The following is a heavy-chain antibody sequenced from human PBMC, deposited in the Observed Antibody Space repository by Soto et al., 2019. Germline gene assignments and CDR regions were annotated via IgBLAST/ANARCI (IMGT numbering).Heavy chain of an antibody. J-gene: IGHJ5*02. D-gene: IGHD2-2*01. CDR1: GYRLTSYW. Sequence: GESLKIFCKGPGYRLTSYWLGWGRQMPGEGLGWMGIIYSCDSDTRYSPSFQGPVTISPDQSISTAYPQWSRLKAPDTARYYCAREEEYSSSTSCLGSWFDPWGQGTLVTVSS. CDR2: IYSCDSDT. CDR3: AREEEYSSSTSCLGSWFDP. V-gene: IGHV5-51*01.